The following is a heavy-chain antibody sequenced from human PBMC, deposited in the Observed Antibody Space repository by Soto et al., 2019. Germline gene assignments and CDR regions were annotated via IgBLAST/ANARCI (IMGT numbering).Heavy chain of an antibody. D-gene: IGHD1-26*01. CDR3: ARDGALVGAPDFEGYYFDY. J-gene: IGHJ4*02. CDR1: GFTFSSYG. V-gene: IGHV3-33*01. CDR2: IWYDGSNK. Sequence: GGSLRLSCAASGFTFSSYGMHWVRQAPGKGLEWVAVIWYDGSNKYYADSVKGRFTISRDNSKNTLYLQMNSLRAEDTAVYYCARDGALVGAPDFEGYYFDYWGQGTLVTVSS.